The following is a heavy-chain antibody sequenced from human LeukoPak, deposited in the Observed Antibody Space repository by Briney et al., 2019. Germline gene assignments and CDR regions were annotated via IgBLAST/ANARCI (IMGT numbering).Heavy chain of an antibody. CDR2: IYPGDSDT. V-gene: IGHV5-51*01. J-gene: IGHJ6*03. D-gene: IGHD5-18*01. CDR3: ARLGYTYSDYYSYMDV. CDR1: GYSFMSDW. Sequence: GESLKISCKGSGYSFMSDWIGWVRQLPGKGLEWRGIIYPGDSDTRYSPSFQGHVTISADKSISTAYLQWSSLKASDTAMYYCARLGYTYSDYYSYMDVWGKGTTVTVSS.